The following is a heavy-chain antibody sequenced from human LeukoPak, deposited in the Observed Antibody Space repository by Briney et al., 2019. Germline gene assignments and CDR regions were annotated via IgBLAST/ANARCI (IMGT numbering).Heavy chain of an antibody. CDR2: INHSGST. D-gene: IGHD6-13*01. Sequence: PSETLSLTCAVSGGPFSGYFWSWIRQPPGKGLEWIGEINHSGSTNYNPSLKSRVTISVDTSKNQFSLKLSSVTAADTAVYYCARGGRRSSSSYYWGQGTLVTVSS. CDR3: ARGGRRSSSSYY. J-gene: IGHJ4*02. V-gene: IGHV4-34*01. CDR1: GGPFSGYF.